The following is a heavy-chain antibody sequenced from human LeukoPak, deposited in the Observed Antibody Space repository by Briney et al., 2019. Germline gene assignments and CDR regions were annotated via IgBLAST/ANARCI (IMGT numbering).Heavy chain of an antibody. CDR2: IYYSGST. CDR1: GGSISSYY. J-gene: IGHJ6*03. CDR3: ARENFGGGYSYGYYYYMDV. V-gene: IGHV4-59*01. Sequence: SETLSLTCTLTGGSISSYYWNWIREPPGKVLEWMGYIYYSGSTNYNPSLKSRVTISVDASKNQFSLKLSSVTAADTAVYYCARENFGGGYSYGYYYYMDVWGKGTTVTVSS. D-gene: IGHD5-18*01.